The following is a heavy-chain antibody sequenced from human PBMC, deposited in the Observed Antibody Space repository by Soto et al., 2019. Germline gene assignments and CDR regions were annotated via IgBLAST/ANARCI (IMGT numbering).Heavy chain of an antibody. J-gene: IGHJ3*02. CDR1: GFTFSSYG. Sequence: GGSLRLSCAASGFTFSSYGMHWVRQAPGKGLEWVAVIWYDGSNKYYADSVKGRFTISRDNSKNTLYLQMNSLRAEDTAVYYCARGANYDILTGYSLDAFDIWGQGTMVTVSS. CDR2: IWYDGSNK. V-gene: IGHV3-33*01. CDR3: ARGANYDILTGYSLDAFDI. D-gene: IGHD3-9*01.